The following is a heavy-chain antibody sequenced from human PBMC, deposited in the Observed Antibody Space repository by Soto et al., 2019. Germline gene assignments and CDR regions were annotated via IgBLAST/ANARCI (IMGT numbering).Heavy chain of an antibody. Sequence: GGSLRLSCAASGFTFSSYWMHWVRQAPGKGLVWVSRINSDGSSTNYADSVKGRFTISRDNAKNTLYLQMNSLRAEDTAVYYCASCYYDFWSGYQMTFDPWGQGTLVTVSS. CDR1: GFTFSSYW. J-gene: IGHJ5*02. CDR2: INSDGSST. V-gene: IGHV3-74*01. CDR3: ASCYYDFWSGYQMTFDP. D-gene: IGHD3-3*01.